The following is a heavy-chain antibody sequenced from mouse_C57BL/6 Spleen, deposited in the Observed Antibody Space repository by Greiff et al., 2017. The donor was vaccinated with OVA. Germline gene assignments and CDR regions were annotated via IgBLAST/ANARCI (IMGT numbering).Heavy chain of an antibody. Sequence: EVKLVESGGGLVKPGGSLKLSCAASGFTFSDYGMHWVRQAPEKGLEWVAYISSGSSTINYADTVKGRFPISRDNAKNTLFLQMTSLRSEDTSMDYCARGGAMDYWGQGTSVTVSS. J-gene: IGHJ4*01. CDR3: ARGGAMDY. CDR1: GFTFSDYG. V-gene: IGHV5-17*01. CDR2: ISSGSSTI.